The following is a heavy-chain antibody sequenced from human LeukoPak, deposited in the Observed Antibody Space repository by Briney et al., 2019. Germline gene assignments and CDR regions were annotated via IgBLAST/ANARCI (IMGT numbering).Heavy chain of an antibody. CDR1: GGTFSSYA. Sequence: ASVKVSCKASGGTFSSYAISWVRQAPGQGLEWMGWINPNSGGTNYAQKFQGRVTMTRDTTISTAYMELSRLRSDDTAVYYCARLAVAGTPDYWGQGTLVTVSS. CDR3: ARLAVAGTPDY. V-gene: IGHV1-2*02. CDR2: INPNSGGT. J-gene: IGHJ4*02. D-gene: IGHD6-19*01.